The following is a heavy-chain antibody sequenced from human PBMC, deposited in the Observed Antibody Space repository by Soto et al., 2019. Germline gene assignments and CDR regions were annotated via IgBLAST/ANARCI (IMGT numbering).Heavy chain of an antibody. J-gene: IGHJ6*02. CDR3: TRHIIDILTGPKSIDV. CDR2: IRSKANSYAT. D-gene: IGHD3-9*01. Sequence: EVQLVESGGGLVQPGGSWKLSCADSGFTFSGSAMHWVRQASGKGLEWVGRIRSKANSYATAYAASVKGRFTISRDVSKNTAYLQINSLKTEDTAVYYCTRHIIDILTGPKSIDVWGQGTTVTVSS. CDR1: GFTFSGSA. V-gene: IGHV3-73*02.